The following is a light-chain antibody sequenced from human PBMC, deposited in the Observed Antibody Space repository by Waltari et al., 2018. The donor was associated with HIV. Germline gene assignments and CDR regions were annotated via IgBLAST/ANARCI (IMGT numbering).Light chain of an antibody. CDR2: EVS. V-gene: IGLV2-23*02. CDR3: CSYAGSGDV. Sequence: QSALTQPAPVSGSPGQSFTLTCTGPRSDVGSYNIVSWYQQHPGKAPKLMIYEVSKRPSGVSNRFSGSKSGNTASLTISGLQAEDEADYYCCSYAGSGDVFGTGTKVTVL. CDR1: RSDVGSYNI. J-gene: IGLJ1*01.